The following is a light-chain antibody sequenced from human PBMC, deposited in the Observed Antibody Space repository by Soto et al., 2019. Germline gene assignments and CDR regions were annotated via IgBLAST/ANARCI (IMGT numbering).Light chain of an antibody. CDR3: MQALQTPRT. V-gene: IGKV2-28*01. CDR2: LGS. CDR1: QSLLHSNGYNY. J-gene: IGKJ2*01. Sequence: DIVMTQSPLSLPVTPGEPASISCRSSQSLLHSNGYNYLDWYLQKPGQSPQLLIYLGSNRASGVPDRFSGSGSGTDFTLKICRVEAEDVGVYYCMQALQTPRTFGQGTKLEIK.